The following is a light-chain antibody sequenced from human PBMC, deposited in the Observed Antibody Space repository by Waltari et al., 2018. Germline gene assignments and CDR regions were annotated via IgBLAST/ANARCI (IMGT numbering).Light chain of an antibody. Sequence: EIVLTQSPGTLSVSLGDRATLSCRTSQHVANSHLAWFQQRPGQAPRLLIYGASSRATGIPDRFSVSGSGTDFTLDAARLEPADLAVYYCYQYGNSPHTFGQGTKVEI. J-gene: IGKJ1*01. CDR3: YQYGNSPHT. CDR1: QHVANSH. CDR2: GAS. V-gene: IGKV3-20*01.